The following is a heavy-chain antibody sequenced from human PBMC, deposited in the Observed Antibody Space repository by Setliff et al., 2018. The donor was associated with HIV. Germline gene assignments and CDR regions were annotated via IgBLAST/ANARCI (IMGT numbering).Heavy chain of an antibody. J-gene: IGHJ4*02. CDR2: IIPVSGTA. D-gene: IGHD2-21*02. Sequence: SVKVSCKASGGTFSTYAINWVRQAPGQGLEWLGGIIPVSGTANYAERFQDRVTISTEESKTSVYLQVSSLTSEDTAVYYCASDREEYCGHDCSSPLDNWGPGTLVTVSS. CDR1: GGTFSTYA. V-gene: IGHV1-69*05. CDR3: ASDREEYCGHDCSSPLDN.